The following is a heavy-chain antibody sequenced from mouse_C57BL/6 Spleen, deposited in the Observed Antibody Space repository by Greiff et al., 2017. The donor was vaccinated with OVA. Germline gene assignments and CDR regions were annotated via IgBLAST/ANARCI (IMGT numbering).Heavy chain of an antibody. CDR2: IYPGSGGT. CDR3: ARWGHYFAMYY. V-gene: IGHV1-55*01. Sequence: QVQLQQPGAELVKPGASVKMSCKASGYTFTSYWITWVKQRHGKGLEWIGDIYPGSGGTSYNEKFKSKATLTVDKSSRTAYMQLSSLTSEDSAVYYCARWGHYFAMYYRGPGTSV. CDR1: GYTFTSYW. J-gene: IGHJ4*01.